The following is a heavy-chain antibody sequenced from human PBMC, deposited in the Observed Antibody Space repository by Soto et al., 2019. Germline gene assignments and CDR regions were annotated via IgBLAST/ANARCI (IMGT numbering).Heavy chain of an antibody. CDR2: YNGNT. CDR3: ARDRIVVVVAATPEEEYFDY. D-gene: IGHD2-15*01. CDR1: GYTFTSYG. V-gene: IGHV1-18*01. J-gene: IGHJ4*02. Sequence: QVQLVQSGAEVKKPGASVKVSCKASGYTFTSYGISWVRQAPGQGLEWMGYNGNTKYAQKLQGRVTMTTDTSTSTAYMELRSLRSDDTAVYYCARDRIVVVVAATPEEEYFDYWGQGTLVTVSS.